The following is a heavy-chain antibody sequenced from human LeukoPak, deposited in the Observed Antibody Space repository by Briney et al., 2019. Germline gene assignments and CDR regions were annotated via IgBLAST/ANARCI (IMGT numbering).Heavy chain of an antibody. CDR2: INPYNGNT. J-gene: IGHJ4*01. CDR3: ARDQHDHVWGSYRPYFDY. V-gene: IGHV1-18*01. D-gene: IGHD3-16*02. Sequence: GASVTVSCKASGYTFTNYGISWVRQAPGQGLEWMGNINPYNGNTNYAQNLQGRVTMTTDTSTNTAYMELRSLRSDDTAVYYCARDQHDHVWGSYRPYFDYWGQEPWSPSPQ. CDR1: GYTFTNYG.